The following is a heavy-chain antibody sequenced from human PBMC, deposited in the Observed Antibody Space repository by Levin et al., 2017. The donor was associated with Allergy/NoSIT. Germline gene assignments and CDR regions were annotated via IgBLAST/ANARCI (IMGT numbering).Heavy chain of an antibody. CDR3: ARHCSSGSCDDY. CDR2: ISGYNGNT. V-gene: IGHV1-18*01. J-gene: IGHJ4*02. Sequence: GASVKVSCKASGYVFKTYGITWVRQAPGQGLDWMGWISGYNGNTNYAQHLQDRITLTREIATNTAYMELRSLRSDDTAVYFCARHCSSGSCDDYWGQGTLVTVSS. CDR1: GYVFKTYG. D-gene: IGHD2-2*01.